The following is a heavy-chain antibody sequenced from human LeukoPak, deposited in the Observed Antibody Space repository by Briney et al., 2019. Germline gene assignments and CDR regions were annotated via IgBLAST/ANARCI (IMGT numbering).Heavy chain of an antibody. D-gene: IGHD1-26*01. V-gene: IGHV4-59*01. CDR3: ARGRYSGSYRRIVDAFYF. Sequence: PSETLSLTCTVSGGSISSYYWSWIRQPPGKGLEWIGYIYYSGSTNYNPSLKSRVTISVDTSKNQFSLKLSSVTAADTAVYYCARGRYSGSYRRIVDAFYFWGQGTMVTVSS. CDR1: GGSISSYY. CDR2: IYYSGST. J-gene: IGHJ3*01.